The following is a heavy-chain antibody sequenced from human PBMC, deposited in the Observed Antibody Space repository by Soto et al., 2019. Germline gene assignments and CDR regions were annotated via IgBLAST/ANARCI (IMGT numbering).Heavy chain of an antibody. D-gene: IGHD5-18*01. CDR2: IYYSGST. V-gene: IGHV4-39*01. Sequence: SETLSLTCTVSGGSISSSSYYWGWIRQPPGKGLEWIGSIYYSGSTYYNPSLKSRVTISVDTSKNQFSLKLSSVTAADTAVYYCARSLQLWSPCVDYWGQGTLVTVSS. CDR3: ARSLQLWSPCVDY. J-gene: IGHJ4*02. CDR1: GGSISSSSYY.